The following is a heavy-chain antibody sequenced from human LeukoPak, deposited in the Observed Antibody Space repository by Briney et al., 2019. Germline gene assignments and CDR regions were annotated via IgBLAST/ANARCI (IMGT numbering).Heavy chain of an antibody. D-gene: IGHD6-13*01. CDR3: ARVATVYSSSWAFDY. CDR2: INSDGSST. Sequence: GGSLRPSCAASGFTFSSYWMHWVRQAPGKGLVWVSRINSDGSSTNYADSVKGRFTISRDNAKNTLYLQMNSLRAEDTALYYCARVATVYSSSWAFDYWGQGTLVTASS. J-gene: IGHJ4*02. V-gene: IGHV3-74*01. CDR1: GFTFSSYW.